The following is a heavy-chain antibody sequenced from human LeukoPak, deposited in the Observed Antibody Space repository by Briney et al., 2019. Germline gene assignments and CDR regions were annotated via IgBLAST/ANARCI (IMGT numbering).Heavy chain of an antibody. J-gene: IGHJ4*02. V-gene: IGHV3-48*03. CDR2: ISSSGSTI. D-gene: IGHD3-3*01. CDR1: GFTFTSYE. Sequence: GGSPRLSCAASGFTFTSYEMNWVRQAPGKGLEWVSYISSSGSTIYYADSVEGRFTISRDNAKNSLYLQMNSLRAEDTAVYYCARGPDWSGSYWGQGTLVTVSS. CDR3: ARGPDWSGSY.